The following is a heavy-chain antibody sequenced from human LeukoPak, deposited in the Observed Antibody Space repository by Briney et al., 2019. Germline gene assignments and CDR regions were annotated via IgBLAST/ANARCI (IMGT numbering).Heavy chain of an antibody. CDR3: ARFGGSSSWPGGPRGHAFDI. CDR1: GGSISSYY. V-gene: IGHV4-4*07. D-gene: IGHD6-6*01. J-gene: IGHJ3*02. CDR2: IYTSGST. Sequence: KPSETLSLTCTVSGGSISSYYWSWIRQPAGKGLEWIGRIYTSGSTNYNPSLKSRVTMSVDTSKNQFSLKLSSVTAADTAVYYCARFGGSSSWPGGPRGHAFDIWGQGTMVTVSS.